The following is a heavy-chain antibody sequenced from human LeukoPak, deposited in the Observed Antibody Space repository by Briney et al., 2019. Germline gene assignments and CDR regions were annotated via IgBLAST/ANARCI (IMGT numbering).Heavy chain of an antibody. J-gene: IGHJ4*02. D-gene: IGHD3-3*01. CDR3: ARGVRLVTIFGVGPLDY. Sequence: PSETLSLTCAVSGYSISSGYYWGWIRQPPGKGLEWIGEINHSGSTNYNPSLKSRVTISVDTSKNQFSLKLSSVTAADTAVYYCARGVRLVTIFGVGPLDYWGQGTLVTVSS. CDR2: INHSGST. CDR1: GYSISSGYY. V-gene: IGHV4-38-2*01.